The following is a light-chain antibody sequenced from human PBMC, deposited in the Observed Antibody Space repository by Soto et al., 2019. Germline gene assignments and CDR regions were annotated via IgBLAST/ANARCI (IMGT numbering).Light chain of an antibody. J-gene: IGKJ4*01. CDR2: WAS. V-gene: IGKV4-1*01. CDR1: QSVLYSSKNRNY. CDR3: QQYFSTPLT. Sequence: DIVMTQSPDSLAVSLGERATINCKSSQSVLYSSKNRNYLAWYQQKPGQPPKLLIYWASTRQSGVPDRFSGSGSGTDFTLTISSLQAEDVAVCYCQQYFSTPLTFGGGTKVEIK.